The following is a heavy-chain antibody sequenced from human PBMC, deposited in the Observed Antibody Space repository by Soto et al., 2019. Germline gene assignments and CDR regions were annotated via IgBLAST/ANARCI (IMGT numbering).Heavy chain of an antibody. Sequence: HPGGSLRLSCAASGFTFSGSAMHWVRQAPGKGLAWVSRINSDGGSTRHADSVKGRFTISRDNAKNTLYLQMNSLRAEDTAVYYCAGETAGENAFDIWGQGTMVTVSS. CDR3: AGETAGENAFDI. J-gene: IGHJ3*02. CDR2: INSDGGST. CDR1: GFTFSGSA. V-gene: IGHV3-74*01. D-gene: IGHD3-16*01.